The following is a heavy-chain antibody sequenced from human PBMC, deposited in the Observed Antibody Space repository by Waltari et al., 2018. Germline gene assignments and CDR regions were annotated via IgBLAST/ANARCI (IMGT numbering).Heavy chain of an antibody. CDR3: ARSRYKGGYDM. J-gene: IGHJ3*02. Sequence: QLVESGGGLVQPGGSLKLSWTGSGFTVNDDEMDWVRQDLLGGLGGVSRLRTTGDTGYAASVRGRFTISRENGKNSVYLQMNSLRAEDTAVYYCARSRYKGGYDMWGQGTRVVVSS. CDR2: LRTTGDT. V-gene: IGHV3-13*01. CDR1: GFTVNDDE. D-gene: IGHD3-22*01.